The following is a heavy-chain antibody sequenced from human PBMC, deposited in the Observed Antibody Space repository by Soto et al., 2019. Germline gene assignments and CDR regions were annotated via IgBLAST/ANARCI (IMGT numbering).Heavy chain of an antibody. CDR2: TYYRSRWYN. CDR3: AGTTSHQWYYMDV. V-gene: IGHV6-1*01. Sequence: QVQLQESGPGLVKPSQTLSLTCAISGDSVSSNSAAWNWIRLSPSRGLEWLARTYYRSRWYNDYSVSVRSRITVNPDNSKNQFSLQLTSVAPEDTAVYYCAGTTSHQWYYMDVWGKGTTVTVSS. J-gene: IGHJ6*03. CDR1: GDSVSSNSAA. D-gene: IGHD1-7*01.